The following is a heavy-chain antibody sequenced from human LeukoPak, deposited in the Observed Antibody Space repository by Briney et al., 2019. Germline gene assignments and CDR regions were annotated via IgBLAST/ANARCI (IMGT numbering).Heavy chain of an antibody. J-gene: IGHJ3*02. CDR1: GGTFNSYA. CDR3: AREDDTGRYMGDDAFDI. V-gene: IGHV1-69*06. Sequence: SVKVSCKASGGTFNSYAISWVRRAPGQGLEWMGGIIPMSDTANYPQKFRGRLTITADIPTSTVYMELSSLRSEDTAVYYCAREDDTGRYMGDDAFDIWGQGTMVTVSS. D-gene: IGHD1-26*01. CDR2: IIPMSDTA.